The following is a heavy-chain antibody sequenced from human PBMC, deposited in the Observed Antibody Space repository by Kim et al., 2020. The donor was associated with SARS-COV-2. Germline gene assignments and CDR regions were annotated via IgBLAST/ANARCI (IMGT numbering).Heavy chain of an antibody. J-gene: IGHJ4*02. D-gene: IGHD2-2*02. Sequence: GGSLRLSCIASGFTFNSCWMSWVRQAPGKGLEWVANIRQDGSERFYGDSVKGRFTISRDNAKNSLYLQMNSLRGEDTAVYYCTRIPRRSRYFDVWGQGALVTVSS. CDR3: TRIPRRSRYFDV. V-gene: IGHV3-7*01. CDR1: GFTFNSCW. CDR2: IRQDGSER.